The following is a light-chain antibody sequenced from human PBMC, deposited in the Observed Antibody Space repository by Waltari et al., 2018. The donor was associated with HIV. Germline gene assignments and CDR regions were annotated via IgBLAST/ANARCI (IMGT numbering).Light chain of an antibody. CDR1: QNNVGTQR. CDR2: RNK. V-gene: IGLV10-54*04. Sequence: QAGPTQPPSVCGVLGQTVTPPCPGTQNNVGTQRAIWLQHNRGHPPTLLANRNKKRPSGGSQRFSTSRSGITASLTITGLQPEDEADYYCSAWDSSLSGGVFGEGTQLTVL. CDR3: SAWDSSLSGGV. J-gene: IGLJ3*02.